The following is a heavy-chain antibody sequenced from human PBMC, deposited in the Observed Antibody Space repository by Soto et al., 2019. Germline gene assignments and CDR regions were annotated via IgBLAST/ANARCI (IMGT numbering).Heavy chain of an antibody. CDR2: IRFSGDYI. Sequence: GGSLRLSCAVSGFPLEKYGMNWVRQATGKGLEWVSSIRFSGDYIYYADSVKGRFTISRDNARKGLYLQMNRLGVDDTALYFFARATYKWNHEYWGQGDQATVSS. CDR3: ARATYKWNHEY. D-gene: IGHD1-20*01. J-gene: IGHJ4*02. CDR1: GFPLEKYG. V-gene: IGHV3-21*01.